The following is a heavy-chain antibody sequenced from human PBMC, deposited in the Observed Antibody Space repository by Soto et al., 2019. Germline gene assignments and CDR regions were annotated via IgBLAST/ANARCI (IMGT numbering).Heavy chain of an antibody. CDR1: GYDFSSYW. D-gene: IGHD6-13*01. CDR3: ARHGGSSSWPPYYAMDV. CDR2: IDPSDSYT. Sequence: LKISCKGSGYDFSSYWISWVRQMPGKGLEWMGRIDPSDSYTNYSPSLQGHVTISADKSISTAYLQWNSLKASDTAIYYCARHGGSSSWPPYYAMDVWGQGTTVTVSS. J-gene: IGHJ6*02. V-gene: IGHV5-10-1*01.